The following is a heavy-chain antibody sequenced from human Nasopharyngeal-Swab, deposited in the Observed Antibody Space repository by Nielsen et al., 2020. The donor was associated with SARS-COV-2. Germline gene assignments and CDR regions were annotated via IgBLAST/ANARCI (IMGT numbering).Heavy chain of an antibody. V-gene: IGHV3-23*03. CDR2: IYSGGSST. CDR3: AKAKTPYSNYGDYYYGMDV. Sequence: WIRQPPGKGLEWVSVIYSGGSSTYYADSVKGRFTISRDNSKNTLYLQMNGLRAEDTAVYYCAKAKTPYSNYGDYYYGMDVWGQGTTVTVSS. J-gene: IGHJ6*02. D-gene: IGHD4-11*01.